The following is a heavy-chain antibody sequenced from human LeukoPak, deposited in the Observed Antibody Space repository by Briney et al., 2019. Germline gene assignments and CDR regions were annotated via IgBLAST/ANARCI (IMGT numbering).Heavy chain of an antibody. D-gene: IGHD2-2*01. CDR1: RFTFSNYT. CDR2: ISNDGSNN. V-gene: IGHV3-30-3*01. CDR3: ARDRVVVPAASEDAYDI. J-gene: IGHJ3*02. Sequence: GGSLRLSCAASRFTFSNYTMHWDRQAPGKGLEWVAVISNDGSNNYYADSVKGRFTISRDNAKNSLYLQMNSLRAEDTAVYYCARDRVVVPAASEDAYDIWGQGTMVTASS.